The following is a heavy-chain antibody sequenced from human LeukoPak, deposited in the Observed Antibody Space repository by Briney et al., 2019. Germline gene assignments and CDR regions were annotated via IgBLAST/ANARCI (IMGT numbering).Heavy chain of an antibody. D-gene: IGHD5-12*01. CDR1: GFTFNNYA. CDR2: IRGSDDTT. V-gene: IGHV3-23*01. Sequence: GGSLRLSCAVSGFTFNNYAVSWVRQAPGKGLEWVSVIRGSDDTTNYADSVKGRFTISRDNSKNSLYLQMNSLRAEDTAVYYCARAGYSGYANDYWGQGTLVTVSS. J-gene: IGHJ4*02. CDR3: ARAGYSGYANDY.